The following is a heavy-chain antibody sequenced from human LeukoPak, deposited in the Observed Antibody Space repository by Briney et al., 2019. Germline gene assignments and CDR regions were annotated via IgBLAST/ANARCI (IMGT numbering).Heavy chain of an antibody. CDR2: ISSTSTTI. CDR3: ARESNWDYMDV. V-gene: IGHV3-48*04. CDR1: GFTFSSYS. Sequence: PGGSLRLSCAASGFTFSSYSMNWVRQAPGKGLGWVSYISSTSTTIYYADSVKGRFAISRDNAKNSLSLQMNSLRAEDTAVYYCARESNWDYMDVWGKGTTVTVSS. D-gene: IGHD1-1*01. J-gene: IGHJ6*03.